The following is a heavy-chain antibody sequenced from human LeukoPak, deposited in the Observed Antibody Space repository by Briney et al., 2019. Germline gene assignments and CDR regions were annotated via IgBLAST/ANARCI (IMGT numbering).Heavy chain of an antibody. CDR3: ASGSGSYRTPYYYMDV. CDR2: IYYSGTI. J-gene: IGHJ6*03. Sequence: SETLSLTCSVSDVSIRSYYWSWIRQPPGKGLEWIGHIYYSGTIKYNPSLKSRVTISVDVPNNQFSLNLRSVTAADTAVYYCASGSGSYRTPYYYMDVWGTGTTVTVSS. V-gene: IGHV4-59*01. CDR1: DVSIRSYY. D-gene: IGHD3-10*01.